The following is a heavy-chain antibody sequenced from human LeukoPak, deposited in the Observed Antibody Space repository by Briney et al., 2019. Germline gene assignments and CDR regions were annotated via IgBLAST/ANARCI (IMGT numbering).Heavy chain of an antibody. CDR3: ARDSVDGSGTYYNDSPDY. CDR1: GYTFTGYY. D-gene: IGHD3-10*01. V-gene: IGHV1-2*02. J-gene: IGHJ4*02. CDR2: INPNSGGT. Sequence: GASVKVSCKASGYTFTGYYMHWVRQAPGQGLEWMGWINPNSGGTNYAQKFQGRVTMTRDTSISTAYMELRSLSSDDTAVYYCARDSVDGSGTYYNDSPDYWGQGTLVTVSS.